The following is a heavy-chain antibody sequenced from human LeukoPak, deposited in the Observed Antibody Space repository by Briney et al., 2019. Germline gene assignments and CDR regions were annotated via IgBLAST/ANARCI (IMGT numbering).Heavy chain of an antibody. Sequence: GGSLRLSCAASGFIFSDYYMNWIRQAPGKGLEWVSYISANAITIYYADSVKGRFTISRDNAKNSLYLQVNSLRAEDTAVYYCARVQKGIAAAGTGGGWFEPWGQGTLVTVS. CDR3: ARVQKGIAAAGTGGGWFEP. V-gene: IGHV3-11*01. J-gene: IGHJ5*02. D-gene: IGHD6-13*01. CDR2: ISANAITI. CDR1: GFIFSDYY.